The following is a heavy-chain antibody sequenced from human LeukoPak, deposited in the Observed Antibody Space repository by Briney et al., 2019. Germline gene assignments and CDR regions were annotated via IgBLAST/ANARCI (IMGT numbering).Heavy chain of an antibody. V-gene: IGHV4-4*07. CDR2: IYTSGST. CDR1: GGSISSYY. D-gene: IGHD2-2*01. CDR3: ARDVNDCSSTSCYDNWFDP. Sequence: SETLSLTCTVSGGSISSYYWSWIRQPAGKGLEWIGRIYTSGSTNYNPSLKSRVTMSVDTSKNQFSLKLSSVTAADTAVYYCARDVNDCSSTSCYDNWFDPWGQGTLVTVSS. J-gene: IGHJ5*02.